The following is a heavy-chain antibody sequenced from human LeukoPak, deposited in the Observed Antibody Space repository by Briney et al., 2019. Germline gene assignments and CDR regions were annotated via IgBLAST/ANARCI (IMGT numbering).Heavy chain of an antibody. CDR1: GGSISSYY. D-gene: IGHD3-3*01. Sequence: SETLSLTCTVSGGSISSYYWSWIRQPPGKGLEWIGYIYYSGSTNYNPSLKSRVTISVDTSKNQFSLKLSSVTAADTAVYYCARQEGYYRFDYWGQGILVTVSS. J-gene: IGHJ4*02. V-gene: IGHV4-59*01. CDR2: IYYSGST. CDR3: ARQEGYYRFDY.